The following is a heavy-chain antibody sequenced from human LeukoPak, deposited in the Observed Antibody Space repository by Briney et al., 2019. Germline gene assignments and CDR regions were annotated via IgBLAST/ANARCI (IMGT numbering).Heavy chain of an antibody. Sequence: PGGSLRLSCAASGFTFSSYAMSWVRQAPGKGLEWVSSISPNGGVTYYADSVTGRFAISRDNSRNTLYVQMNSLRAEDTAVYYCVRGAMTSWFAPWGQGTLVTVSS. D-gene: IGHD2-2*01. V-gene: IGHV3-23*01. CDR3: VRGAMTSWFAP. CDR2: ISPNGGVT. J-gene: IGHJ5*02. CDR1: GFTFSSYA.